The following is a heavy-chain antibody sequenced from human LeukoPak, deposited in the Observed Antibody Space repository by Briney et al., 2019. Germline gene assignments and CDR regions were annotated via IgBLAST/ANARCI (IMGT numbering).Heavy chain of an antibody. CDR3: ARDRSSSWYYYYGMDV. CDR1: GFTVSSNY. CDR2: IYSGGST. V-gene: IGHV3-66*01. J-gene: IGHJ6*02. Sequence: PGGSLRLSCAASGFTVSSNYMSWVRQAPGKGLEWVSVIYSGGSTYYADSVKGRFTISRDNSKNTLYLQMNSLRAEDTAVYYCARDRSSSWYYYYGMDVWGQGTTVTVSS. D-gene: IGHD6-13*01.